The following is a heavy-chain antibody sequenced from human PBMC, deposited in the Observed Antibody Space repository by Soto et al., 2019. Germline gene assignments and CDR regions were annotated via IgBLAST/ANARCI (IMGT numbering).Heavy chain of an antibody. CDR2: IKSKTDGGTT. CDR3: TPQGIARTEYYYYYYMDV. Sequence: SLRLSCAASGFTFSNAWMSWVRQAPGKGLEWVGRIKSKTDGGTTDYAAPVKGRFTISRDDSKNTLYLQMNSLKTEDTAVYYCTPQGIARTEYYYYYYMDVWGKGTTVTVSS. D-gene: IGHD6-6*01. J-gene: IGHJ6*03. V-gene: IGHV3-15*01. CDR1: GFTFSNAW.